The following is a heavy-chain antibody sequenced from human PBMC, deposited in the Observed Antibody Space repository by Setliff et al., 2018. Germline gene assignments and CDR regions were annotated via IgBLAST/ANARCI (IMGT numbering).Heavy chain of an antibody. Sequence: LSLSCAASGFTFSDYYMSWIRQAPGRGLEWVSYITRSGDAMYYTDSVKGRFTVSRDNSNNTLYLHMNSLRVEDTALYYCAKSSGSSSSTNLEYLGPGTLVTVSS. CDR3: AKSSGSSSSTNLEY. V-gene: IGHV3-11*01. CDR2: ITRSGDAM. D-gene: IGHD6-6*01. CDR1: GFTFSDYY. J-gene: IGHJ4*02.